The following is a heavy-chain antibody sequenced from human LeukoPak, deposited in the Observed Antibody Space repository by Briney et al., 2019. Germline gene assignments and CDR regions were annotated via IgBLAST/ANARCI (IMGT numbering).Heavy chain of an antibody. CDR2: ISFDGSDA. CDR3: AVSNWMDP. CDR1: GFAFRSYG. J-gene: IGHJ5*02. V-gene: IGHV3-74*01. Sequence: GGSLRLSCAVSGFAFRSYGMHWVRQAPGKGLAWVSCISFDGSDATYADSVKGRFTISRDNAKNTLHLQMDSLTVEDTAVYYCAVSNWMDPWGQGTLVTVSS.